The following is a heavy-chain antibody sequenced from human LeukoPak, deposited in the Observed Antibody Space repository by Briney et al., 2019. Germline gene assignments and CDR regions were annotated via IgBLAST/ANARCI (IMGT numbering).Heavy chain of an antibody. CDR2: IKQDGSEK. J-gene: IGHJ4*02. Sequence: GGSLRLSCAASGFTFSSYWMSWVRQAPGKGLEWVANIKQDGSEKYYVDSVKGRFTISRDNAKNTLYLQMNSLRAGDTAVYYCAKDSYDSSPFDYWGQGTLVTVSS. CDR1: GFTFSSYW. D-gene: IGHD3-22*01. CDR3: AKDSYDSSPFDY. V-gene: IGHV3-7*01.